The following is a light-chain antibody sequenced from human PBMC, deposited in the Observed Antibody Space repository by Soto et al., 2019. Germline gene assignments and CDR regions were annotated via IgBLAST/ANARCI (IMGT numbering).Light chain of an antibody. V-gene: IGKV1-5*03. J-gene: IGKJ1*01. CDR3: QQYHIYSWT. CDR1: ENIGAW. CDR2: KAS. Sequence: DIQMTQSPSTLSASVGYRFTITCRASENIGAWLAWYQQKPGKAPKLLIYKASSLESGVPSRFSGGGSGTEFTLTISSLQPDDFATYYCQQYHIYSWTFGQGTKV.